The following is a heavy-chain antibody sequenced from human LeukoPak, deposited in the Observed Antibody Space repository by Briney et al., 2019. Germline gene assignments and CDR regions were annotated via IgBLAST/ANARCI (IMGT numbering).Heavy chain of an antibody. Sequence: GGSLRLSCAASGFSFSSHGMHWVRQAPGKGLEWVAVISEDGDKKYYADSLRGRFTISRDNSKNTLYFQMNSLRTEDTAVYYCAKDGGSGASRDAFDIWGQGTMVTVSS. CDR1: GFSFSSHG. CDR2: ISEDGDKK. V-gene: IGHV3-30*18. D-gene: IGHD3-16*01. CDR3: AKDGGSGASRDAFDI. J-gene: IGHJ3*02.